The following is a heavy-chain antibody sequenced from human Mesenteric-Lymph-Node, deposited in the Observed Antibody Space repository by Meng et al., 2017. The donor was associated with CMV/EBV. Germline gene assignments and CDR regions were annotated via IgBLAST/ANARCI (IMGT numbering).Heavy chain of an antibody. CDR2: INSDGSST. J-gene: IGHJ4*02. Sequence: GESLKISCAASGFTVSSNYMSWVRQAPGKGLVWVSRINSDGSSTSYADSVKGRFTISRDNAKNTLYLQMNSLRAEDTAVYYCARARIAVAGLDYWGQGTLVTVSS. CDR3: ARARIAVAGLDY. CDR1: GFTVSSNY. D-gene: IGHD6-19*01. V-gene: IGHV3-74*01.